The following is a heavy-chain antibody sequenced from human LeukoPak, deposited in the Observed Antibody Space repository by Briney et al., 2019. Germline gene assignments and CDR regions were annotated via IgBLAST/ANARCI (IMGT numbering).Heavy chain of an antibody. D-gene: IGHD2-2*01. J-gene: IGHJ5*02. CDR3: AADLLPTDPYNWFDP. V-gene: IGHV1-58*01. CDR2: IVVGSGYT. CDR1: GFTFTTSA. Sequence: ASVKVSCKASGFTFTTSAVHWVRQARGQRLEWIGWIVVGSGYTNFARSFQERVTFTRDMSTGTAYMELSSLRSKDTAVYYCAADLLPTDPYNWFDPWGQGSLVTVSS.